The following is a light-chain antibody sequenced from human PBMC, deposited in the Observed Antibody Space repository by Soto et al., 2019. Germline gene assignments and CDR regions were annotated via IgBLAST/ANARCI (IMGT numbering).Light chain of an antibody. CDR1: QIVSRH. CDR2: DIS. V-gene: IGKV3-11*01. Sequence: EIVLTQSPATVSLSPGERATLSCRASQIVSRHLAWYQQKPGQAPSLLIYDISNRDTGVPARFSDSGSGTDFTLTISSLEPEDSAVYYCQQRNNWPRNTFGQGTKLEIK. J-gene: IGKJ2*01. CDR3: QQRNNWPRNT.